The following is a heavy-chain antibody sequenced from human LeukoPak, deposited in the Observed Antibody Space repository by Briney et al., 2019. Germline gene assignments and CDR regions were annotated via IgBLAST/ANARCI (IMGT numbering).Heavy chain of an antibody. D-gene: IGHD3-10*01. CDR1: GFTFSSYA. CDR3: AKDIVYYYGSGSRAFDI. J-gene: IGHJ3*02. CDR2: IGGSGVNT. V-gene: IGHV3-23*01. Sequence: GGSLRLSCAASGFTFSSYAMSWVRQAPGKGLEWVSAIGGSGVNTYYADSAKGRFTISRDNSKNTLYLQMNSLRGEDTALYYCAKDIVYYYGSGSRAFDIWGQGTMVTVSS.